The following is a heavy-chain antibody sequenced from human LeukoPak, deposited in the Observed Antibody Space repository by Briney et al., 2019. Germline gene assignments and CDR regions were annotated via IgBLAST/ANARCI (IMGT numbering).Heavy chain of an antibody. J-gene: IGHJ4*02. V-gene: IGHV1-69*13. CDR2: IIPIFGTA. Sequence: SVKVSCKASGGTFSSYAISWVRQAPGQGLEWMGGIIPIFGTANYAQKFQGRVTITADESTSTAYMELSGLRSEDTAVYYCARDVSPRYSSSWYGAVLWGQGTLVTVSS. CDR1: GGTFSSYA. D-gene: IGHD6-13*01. CDR3: ARDVSPRYSSSWYGAVL.